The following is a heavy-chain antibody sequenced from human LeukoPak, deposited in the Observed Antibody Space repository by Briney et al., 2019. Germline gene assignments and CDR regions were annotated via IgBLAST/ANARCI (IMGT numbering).Heavy chain of an antibody. CDR3: AGVSSSTGEYYFDY. V-gene: IGHV3-11*01. J-gene: IGHJ4*02. CDR2: ISSSGSTI. CDR1: GFTFSDYY. Sequence: GGSLRLSCAASGFTFSDYYMSWIRQAPGKGLGWVSYISSSGSTIYYADSVKGRFTISRDNAKNSLYLQMNSLRAEDTAVYYCAGVSSSTGEYYFDYWGQGTLVTVSS. D-gene: IGHD6-13*01.